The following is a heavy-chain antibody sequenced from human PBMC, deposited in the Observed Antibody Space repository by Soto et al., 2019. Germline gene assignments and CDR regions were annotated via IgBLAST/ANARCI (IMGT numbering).Heavy chain of an antibody. CDR1: GGSISSGGYY. CDR3: ASAPKVATMSVGYYYYMDV. J-gene: IGHJ6*03. CDR2: IYYSGST. D-gene: IGHD5-12*01. V-gene: IGHV4-31*03. Sequence: SETLSLTCTVSGGSISSGGYYWSWIRQHPGKGLEWIGYIYYSGSTYYNPSLKSRVTISVDTSKNQFSLKLSSVTAADTAVYYCASAPKVATMSVGYYYYMDVWGKGTTVTVSS.